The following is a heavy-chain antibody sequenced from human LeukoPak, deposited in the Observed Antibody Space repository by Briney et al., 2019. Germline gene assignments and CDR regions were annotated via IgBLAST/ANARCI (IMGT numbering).Heavy chain of an antibody. Sequence: PGGSLRLSCAASGFTFSNYEMNWVRQAPGKGLEWVSYISTGSSIVYYADSVKGRFTISRDNAKNSLYLQMNSLRDEDTAVYYCARDRGDFIWSTHYDAFDVWGQGTTVTVSS. V-gene: IGHV3-48*02. CDR3: ARDRGDFIWSTHYDAFDV. J-gene: IGHJ3*01. D-gene: IGHD3-10*01. CDR1: GFTFSNYE. CDR2: ISTGSSIV.